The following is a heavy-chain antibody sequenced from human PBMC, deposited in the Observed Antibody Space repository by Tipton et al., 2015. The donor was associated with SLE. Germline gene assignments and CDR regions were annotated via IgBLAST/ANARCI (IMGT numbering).Heavy chain of an antibody. CDR1: GGSISSYY. CDR3: ARGRIAVAGNHFDY. Sequence: TLSLTCTVSGGSISSYYWSWIRQPPGKGLEWIGYIYDSGSTSYNPSLKSRVTISEDTSKQQFSLKLTSLTAADTAVYYCARGRIAVAGNHFDYWGQGTLVTVSS. CDR2: IYDSGST. V-gene: IGHV4-59*08. D-gene: IGHD6-19*01. J-gene: IGHJ4*02.